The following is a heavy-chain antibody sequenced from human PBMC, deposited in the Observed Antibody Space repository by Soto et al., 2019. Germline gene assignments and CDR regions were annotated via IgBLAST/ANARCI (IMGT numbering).Heavy chain of an antibody. V-gene: IGHV3-33*05. D-gene: IGHD2-15*01. J-gene: IGHJ6*02. CDR1: GFTFNSYG. CDR3: AREGDDYCSGTRCFHYYGLDV. CDR2: IEYNAKNR. Sequence: QVQLVESGGGVVQPGTXXXLSCTASGFTFNSYGIHWVRQAPGKGLEXLALIEYNAKNRFYADSVKGRFSISRDNSRNTVYLQVNGLRAEDTAVYYCAREGDDYCSGTRCFHYYGLDVWGQGTTVIVSS.